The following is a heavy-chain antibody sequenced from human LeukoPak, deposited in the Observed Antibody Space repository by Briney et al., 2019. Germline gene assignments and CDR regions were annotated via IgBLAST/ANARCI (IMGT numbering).Heavy chain of an antibody. Sequence: GESLKISCKGSGYSFTSYWIGWVRQMPGKGLEWMGIIYPGDSDTRYSPYFQGQVTISADKSISTAYLQWNSLKASDTAKYYCALTYYYDSSAPRYFDYWGEGTLVTVSS. D-gene: IGHD3-22*01. CDR3: ALTYYYDSSAPRYFDY. V-gene: IGHV5-51*01. CDR1: GYSFTSYW. CDR2: IYPGDSDT. J-gene: IGHJ4*02.